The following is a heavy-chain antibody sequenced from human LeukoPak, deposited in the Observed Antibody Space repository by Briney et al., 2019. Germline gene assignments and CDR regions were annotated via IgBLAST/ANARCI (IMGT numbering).Heavy chain of an antibody. CDR2: IYTSGST. CDR3: ARDLTTTPYNWIDP. Sequence: SQTLSLTCTVSGGSISSGNYYWSWIRQPAGKGLEWIGRIYTSGSTNYNPSLKSRVTVSIDTSKNQFSLKLSSVTAADTAVYYCARDLTTTPYNWIDPWGPGTLVTVSS. V-gene: IGHV4-61*02. J-gene: IGHJ5*02. CDR1: GGSISSGNYY. D-gene: IGHD3-22*01.